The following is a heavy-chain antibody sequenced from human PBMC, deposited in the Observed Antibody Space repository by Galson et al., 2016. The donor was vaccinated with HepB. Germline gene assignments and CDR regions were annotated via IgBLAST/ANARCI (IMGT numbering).Heavy chain of an antibody. CDR2: IIPIYGTT. CDR1: GGTFSTYA. CDR3: AREREGAAGYYYYGMDV. D-gene: IGHD1-26*01. Sequence: SVKVSCKASGGTFSTYAISWVRQAPGQGLDWMGGIIPIYGTTHYAQKFQGRVTMTADESTNTAYMELSSLRSEDTAVYYCAREREGAAGYYYYGMDVWGQGTPVTVSS. J-gene: IGHJ6*02. V-gene: IGHV1-69*13.